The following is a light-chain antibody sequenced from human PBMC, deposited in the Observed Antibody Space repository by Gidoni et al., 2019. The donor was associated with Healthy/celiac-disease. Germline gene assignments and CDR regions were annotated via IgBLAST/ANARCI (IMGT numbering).Light chain of an antibody. CDR2: GAS. Sequence: EIVMTQSPATLSVSPGERATLTCRASQSVSSNLAWYQQKPGQAPRLLIYGASTRATGIPARLSGRGCGTEFTLTISSLQSEDFAVYYCQQYNNWPLYTFGQGTKLEIK. J-gene: IGKJ2*01. V-gene: IGKV3-15*01. CDR3: QQYNNWPLYT. CDR1: QSVSSN.